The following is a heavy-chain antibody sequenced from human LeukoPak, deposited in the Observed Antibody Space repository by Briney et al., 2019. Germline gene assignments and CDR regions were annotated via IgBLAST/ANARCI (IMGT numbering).Heavy chain of an antibody. CDR2: INSDESIT. CDR3: ARGLVPGFLDY. J-gene: IGHJ4*02. D-gene: IGHD4-11*01. Sequence: GGSLRLSCAASGFTFSSSWMYWVRQAPGKGLVWVSRINSDESITTYADSVKGRFSISRDNAKNTLYLQMNSLRAEDTAVYYCARGLVPGFLDYWGQGTPVTVSS. CDR1: GFTFSSSW. V-gene: IGHV3-74*01.